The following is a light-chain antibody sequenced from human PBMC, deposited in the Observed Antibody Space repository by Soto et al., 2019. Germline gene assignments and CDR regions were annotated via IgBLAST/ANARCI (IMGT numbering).Light chain of an antibody. CDR1: QSISTS. Sequence: DLQMTQSPSSLSVSVGDRVTITCRATQSISTSLNWYQQKPGKAPDLLIYAASSLQSGVPSRFSGSGSGTDFTLTINSLQPEDFATYYCQQGYSTPHTFGQGTKLEIE. CDR2: AAS. J-gene: IGKJ2*01. CDR3: QQGYSTPHT. V-gene: IGKV1-39*01.